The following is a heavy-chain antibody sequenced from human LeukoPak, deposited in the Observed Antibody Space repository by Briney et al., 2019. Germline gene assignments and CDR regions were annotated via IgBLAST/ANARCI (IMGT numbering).Heavy chain of an antibody. J-gene: IGHJ6*02. CDR2: ISNSSSYI. Sequence: GGSLRLSCAASGFTFSSYSMNWVRQAPGKGLEWVSSISNSSSYIYYADSVKGRFTISRDNAKNSLYLQMNSLRAEDTAVYYCARDKKYYYGMDVWGQGTTVTVSS. CDR3: ARDKKYYYGMDV. V-gene: IGHV3-21*01. CDR1: GFTFSSYS.